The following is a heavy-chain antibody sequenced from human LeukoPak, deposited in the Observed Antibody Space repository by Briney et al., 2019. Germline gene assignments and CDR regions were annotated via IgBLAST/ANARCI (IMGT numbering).Heavy chain of an antibody. J-gene: IGHJ4*02. CDR2: TRYRSTWNT. D-gene: IGHD3-9*01. CDR1: GDSVSSKSVS. V-gene: IGHV6-1*01. CDR3: VRDFDWAFDY. Sequence: SQTLSLTCAISGDSVSSKSVSWNWLTQSPSRGLEYLGRTRYRSTWNTFYSLSVQGRITINADTSRNQVSLRLNSVTPEDTALYYCVRDFDWAFDYWGQGTLVTVSS.